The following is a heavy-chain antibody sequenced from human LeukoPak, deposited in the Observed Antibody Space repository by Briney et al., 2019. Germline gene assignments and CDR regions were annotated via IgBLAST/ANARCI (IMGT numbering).Heavy chain of an antibody. CDR2: IYYSGST. J-gene: IGHJ4*02. V-gene: IGHV4-59*08. CDR3: AGPRREYSSGWYYFDY. D-gene: IGHD6-19*01. CDR1: GGSISSYY. Sequence: PSETLSLTCTVSGGSISSYYWSWIRQPPGKGLEWIGDIYYSGSTNYNPSLKSRVTISVDTSKNQFSLKLSSVTAADTAVYYCAGPRREYSSGWYYFDYWGQGTLVTVSS.